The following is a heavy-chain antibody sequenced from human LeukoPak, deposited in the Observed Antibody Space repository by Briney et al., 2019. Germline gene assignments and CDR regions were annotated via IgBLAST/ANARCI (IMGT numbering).Heavy chain of an antibody. J-gene: IGHJ4*02. CDR2: IYYSGST. Sequence: SETLSLTCTVSGGSISSGGYYWSWIRQHPEKGLEWIGYIYYSGSTYYNPSLKSRVTISVDTSKNQFSLKLSSVTAADTAVYYCARGVLLSYFDYWGQGTLVTVSS. D-gene: IGHD1-26*01. CDR3: ARGVLLSYFDY. CDR1: GGSISSGGYY. V-gene: IGHV4-31*03.